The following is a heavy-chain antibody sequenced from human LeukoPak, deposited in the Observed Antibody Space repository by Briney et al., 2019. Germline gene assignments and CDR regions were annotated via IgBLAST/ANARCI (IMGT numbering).Heavy chain of an antibody. CDR2: ISSSSSYI. Sequence: GSLRLSCAASGFTFSSYSMNWVRQAPGKGLEWVSSISSSSSYIYYADSVKGRFTISRDNAKNSLYLQMNSLRAEDTAVYYCARDLSGGYSYGYYFDYWGQGTLVTVSS. D-gene: IGHD5-18*01. CDR1: GFTFSSYS. CDR3: ARDLSGGYSYGYYFDY. V-gene: IGHV3-21*01. J-gene: IGHJ4*02.